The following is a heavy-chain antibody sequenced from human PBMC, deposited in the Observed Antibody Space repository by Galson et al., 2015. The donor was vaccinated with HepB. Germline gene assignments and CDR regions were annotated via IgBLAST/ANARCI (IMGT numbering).Heavy chain of an antibody. Sequence: SLRLSCAASGFTLSNYGMHWVRQAPGKGLEWVAAISFDGRSKFYSDSVEGRFTISRDSSKNTLYLQMNSLRPDDTGIYYCAKDPRGLCSGVDCYETDFWGQGTLVTVSS. CDR1: GFTLSNYG. J-gene: IGHJ4*02. D-gene: IGHD2-15*01. CDR3: AKDPRGLCSGVDCYETDF. CDR2: ISFDGRSK. V-gene: IGHV3-30*18.